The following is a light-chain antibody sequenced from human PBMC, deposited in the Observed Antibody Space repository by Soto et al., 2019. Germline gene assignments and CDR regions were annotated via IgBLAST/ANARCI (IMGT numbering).Light chain of an antibody. CDR2: DAS. V-gene: IGKV1-5*01. Sequence: DIPIAQSPSTLSASVVERVTITCRASQSICSWLAWYQQKPGKAPKLLIYDASSLESGVPSRFSGSGSGTEFTLTISSLQPDDFATYYCQHYKMYSPWTFGQGTKVDIK. CDR1: QSICSW. CDR3: QHYKMYSPWT. J-gene: IGKJ1*01.